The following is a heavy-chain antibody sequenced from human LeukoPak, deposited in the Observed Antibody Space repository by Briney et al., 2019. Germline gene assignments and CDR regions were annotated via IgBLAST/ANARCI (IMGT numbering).Heavy chain of an antibody. V-gene: IGHV3-23*01. CDR1: GFTFSNYA. D-gene: IGHD3-22*01. CDR2: ISGSGGST. CDR3: AKDRGYYDSSGYFVASYADY. J-gene: IGHJ4*02. Sequence: GGSLRLSCAASGFTFSNYAMSWVRQAPGKGLEWVSSISGSGGSTYYADSVKGRFTISRDNSKNTLYLQMNSLRAEDTAVYYCAKDRGYYDSSGYFVASYADYWGQGTLVTVSS.